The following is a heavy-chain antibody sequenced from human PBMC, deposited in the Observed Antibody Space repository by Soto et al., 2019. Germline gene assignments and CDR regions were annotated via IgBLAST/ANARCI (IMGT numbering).Heavy chain of an antibody. Sequence: SQTLSLTCDISGDSVSSSSAAWNWIRQSPSRGLEWLGRTYYRSKWIHEYTVSMESRITVNPDTSKNQFSLHIYSVTPEDTAVYYCAGVVWFRGMDVWGQGTPVTVSS. V-gene: IGHV6-1*01. CDR2: TYYRSKWIH. CDR1: GDSVSSSSAA. J-gene: IGHJ6*02. D-gene: IGHD3-16*01. CDR3: AGVVWFRGMDV.